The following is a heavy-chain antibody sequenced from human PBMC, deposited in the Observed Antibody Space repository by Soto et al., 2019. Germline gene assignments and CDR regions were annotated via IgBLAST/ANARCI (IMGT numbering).Heavy chain of an antibody. CDR1: GFNFDDSA. CDR2: ITWYSGHI. D-gene: IGHD3-22*01. CDR3: AKGRSSMIVVVMDY. Sequence: EVQLVESGGSLVQPGRSLRVSCVASGFNFDDSAMNWVRQVPGKGLEWVSGITWYSGHIHYADSVTGRFTISRENAKKSLYLELNSLRPEDTALYYCAKGRSSMIVVVMDYWGQGTPVTVSS. V-gene: IGHV3-9*01. J-gene: IGHJ4*02.